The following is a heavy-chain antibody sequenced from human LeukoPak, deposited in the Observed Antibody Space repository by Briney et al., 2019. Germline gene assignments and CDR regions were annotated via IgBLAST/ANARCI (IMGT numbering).Heavy chain of an antibody. J-gene: IGHJ6*03. V-gene: IGHV4-4*07. Sequence: SETLSLTCSVSGGSISSYYWSWIRQPAGKGLEWIGRIYTSGSTNYNPSLKSRVTMSVDTSKNQFSLELSSVTAADTAVYYCARDPGVLRFLDRYYYYYMDVWGKGTTVTVSS. CDR2: IYTSGST. D-gene: IGHD3-3*01. CDR1: GGSISSYY. CDR3: ARDPGVLRFLDRYYYYYMDV.